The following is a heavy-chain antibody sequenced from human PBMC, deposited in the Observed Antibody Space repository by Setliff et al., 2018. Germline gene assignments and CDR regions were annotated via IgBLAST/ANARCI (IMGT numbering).Heavy chain of an antibody. CDR2: IFSKGST. CDR1: GGPINTGNYY. J-gene: IGHJ4*02. CDR3: ARSIAAAATKF. Sequence: LSLTCTVSGGPINTGNYYWSWFRQPAGKGLEWIGQIFSKGSTNTNPSLMSRVTISMDTSKNQFSLRLTSMTAADTGVYYCARSIAAAATKFWGQGTAVTVS. D-gene: IGHD6-25*01. V-gene: IGHV4-61*09.